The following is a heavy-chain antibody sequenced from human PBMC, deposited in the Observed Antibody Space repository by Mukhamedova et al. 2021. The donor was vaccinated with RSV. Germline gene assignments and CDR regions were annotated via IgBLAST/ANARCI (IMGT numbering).Heavy chain of an antibody. V-gene: IGHV1-69*04. D-gene: IGHD6-6*01. CDR3: ARDNSSSSPYSYYMDV. J-gene: IGHJ6*03. Sequence: IPILGIANYAQKFQGRVTITADESTSTAYMELSSLRSEDTAVYYCARDNSSSSPYSYYMDVWGQGTTVTVSS. CDR2: IPILGIA.